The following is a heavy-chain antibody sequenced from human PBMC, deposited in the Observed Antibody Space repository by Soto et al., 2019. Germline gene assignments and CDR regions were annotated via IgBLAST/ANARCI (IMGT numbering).Heavy chain of an antibody. V-gene: IGHV4-59*01. J-gene: IGHJ4*02. D-gene: IGHD5-18*01. Sequence: TASGGSISSYYWSWIRQPPGKGLEWIGYIYYSGSTNYNPSLKSRVTISVDTSKNQFSLKLSSVTAADTAVYYCASGGGYSYALDYWGQGTLVTVSS. CDR2: IYYSGST. CDR1: GGSISSYY. CDR3: ASGGGYSYALDY.